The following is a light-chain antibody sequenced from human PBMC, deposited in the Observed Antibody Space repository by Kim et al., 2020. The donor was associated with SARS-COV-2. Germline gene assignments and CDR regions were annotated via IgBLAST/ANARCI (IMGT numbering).Light chain of an antibody. V-gene: IGLV3-27*01. CDR2: KDS. CDR1: VLAKKD. J-gene: IGLJ3*02. CDR3: YSAADNNLV. Sequence: SVSPGQTARITCSGDVLAKKDARWFQHKPGQAPVLVIYKDSERPSGIPERFSGSSSGTTVTLTISGAQVEDEADYYCYSAADNNLVFGGGAKLTVL.